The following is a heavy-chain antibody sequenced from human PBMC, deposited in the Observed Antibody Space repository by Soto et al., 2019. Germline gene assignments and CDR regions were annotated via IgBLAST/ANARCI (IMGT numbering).Heavy chain of an antibody. Sequence: KASGSGFTTYYGIPRVRQAPGQPLEWLGWISLYSDGTNYAQKFQGRVSMTTDTSTTTAYMELRSLRSDDTAVYYCARVVPGAEAWFGPWGQGTLVTGFS. D-gene: IGHD2-2*01. V-gene: IGHV1-18*01. CDR3: ARVVPGAEAWFGP. CDR1: GSGFTTYYG. CDR2: ISLYSDGT. J-gene: IGHJ5*02.